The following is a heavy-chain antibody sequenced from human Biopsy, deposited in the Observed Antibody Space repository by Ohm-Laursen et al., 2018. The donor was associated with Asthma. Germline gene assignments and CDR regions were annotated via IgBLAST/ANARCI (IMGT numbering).Heavy chain of an antibody. CDR3: ARDVVWFREVGGMDV. J-gene: IGHJ6*02. CDR2: ISYDGSTK. Sequence: SLRLSCAASGFTLTTYAIHWVRQAPGKGLEWVAVISYDGSTKYSADSVKGRFIASRDISKNILSLQMNSLRPEDTAVYYCARDVVWFREVGGMDVWGQGTTVTVSS. D-gene: IGHD3-10*01. V-gene: IGHV3-30*03. CDR1: GFTLTTYA.